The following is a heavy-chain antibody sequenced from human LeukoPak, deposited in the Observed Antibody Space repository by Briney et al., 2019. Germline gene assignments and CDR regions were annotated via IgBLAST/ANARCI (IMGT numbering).Heavy chain of an antibody. CDR2: ISSGGSSI. Sequence: GGSLRLSCAASGYTFSSYEMNWVRQAPGKGLEWVSYISSGGSSIYYADSVKGRFTISRDNAKNSLYLQMNSLRAEDTAVYYCAELGITMIGGVWGKGTTVTISS. J-gene: IGHJ6*04. CDR1: GYTFSSYE. D-gene: IGHD3-10*02. V-gene: IGHV3-48*03. CDR3: AELGITMIGGV.